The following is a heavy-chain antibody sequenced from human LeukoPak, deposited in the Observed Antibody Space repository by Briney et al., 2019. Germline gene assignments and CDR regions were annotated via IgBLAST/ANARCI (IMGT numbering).Heavy chain of an antibody. J-gene: IGHJ4*02. Sequence: PGGSLRLSCAASGFTFSNYWMSWVRQTPGKGLEWVANIKEDGSDKYYVDSVKGRFTISRDNARSSLYLQMNTLRDEDTAVYYCAREATLASYWGQGTLVTVSS. V-gene: IGHV3-7*01. CDR3: AREATLASY. D-gene: IGHD3-3*02. CDR2: IKEDGSDK. CDR1: GFTFSNYW.